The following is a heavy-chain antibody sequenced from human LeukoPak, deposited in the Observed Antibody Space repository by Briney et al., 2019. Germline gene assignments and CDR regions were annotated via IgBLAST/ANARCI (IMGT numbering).Heavy chain of an antibody. CDR3: ARGLIYSGSPRFDY. V-gene: IGHV4-39*07. CDR1: GGSISSSNYY. CDR2: INHSGST. J-gene: IGHJ4*02. Sequence: SETLSLTCTVSGGSISSSNYYWGWIRQPPGKGLEWIGEINHSGSTNYNPSLKSRVTISVDTSKNQFSLKLSSVTAADTAVYYCARGLIYSGSPRFDYWGQGTLVTVSS. D-gene: IGHD1-26*01.